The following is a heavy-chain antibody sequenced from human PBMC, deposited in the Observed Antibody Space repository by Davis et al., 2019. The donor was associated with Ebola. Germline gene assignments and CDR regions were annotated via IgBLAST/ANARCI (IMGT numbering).Heavy chain of an antibody. J-gene: IGHJ6*03. Sequence: SETLSLTCAVYGGSFSDYYWSWIRQPPGKGLEWIGEINHRGNTNYNPSLKSRVTISVDTSKNQFSLKLSSVTAADTAVYYCARIRADYPTPHYYYYYYMDVWGKGTTVTVSS. CDR1: GGSFSDYY. D-gene: IGHD4/OR15-4a*01. CDR2: INHRGNT. CDR3: ARIRADYPTPHYYYYYYMDV. V-gene: IGHV4-34*01.